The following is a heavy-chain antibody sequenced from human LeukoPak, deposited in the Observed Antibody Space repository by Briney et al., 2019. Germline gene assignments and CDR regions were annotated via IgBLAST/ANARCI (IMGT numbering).Heavy chain of an antibody. D-gene: IGHD3-3*01. Sequence: RASVKVSCKASGGTFSSYAISWVRQAPGQGLEWMGGIIPIFGTANYAQKFQGRVTITADESTSTAYMELSSLRSEDTAVYYCASGFWSGYPQNHFDYWGQGTLVTVSP. CDR1: GGTFSSYA. CDR2: IIPIFGTA. J-gene: IGHJ4*02. CDR3: ASGFWSGYPQNHFDY. V-gene: IGHV1-69*13.